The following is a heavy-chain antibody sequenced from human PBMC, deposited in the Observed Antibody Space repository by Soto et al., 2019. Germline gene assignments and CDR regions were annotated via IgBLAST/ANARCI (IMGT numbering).Heavy chain of an antibody. J-gene: IGHJ4*02. CDR2: ISYDGSNK. CDR1: GFTFSSYG. D-gene: IGHD3-10*01. V-gene: IGHV3-30*18. CDR3: AKEWITMVRGVPSHFDY. Sequence: QVQLVESGGGVVQPGRSLRLSCAASGFTFSSYGMHWVRQAPGKGLEWVAVISYDGSNKYYADSVKGRFTISRDNSKNTLYLQMNSLRAEDTAVYYCAKEWITMVRGVPSHFDYWGQGTLVTVSS.